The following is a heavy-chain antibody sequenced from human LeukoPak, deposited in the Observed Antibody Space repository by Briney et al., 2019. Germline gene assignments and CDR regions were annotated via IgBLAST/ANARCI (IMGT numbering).Heavy chain of an antibody. CDR2: INPNTGGT. D-gene: IGHD6-19*01. CDR3: GAPLQQWLVPGGGTFDF. CDR1: GYTFTGYY. V-gene: IGHV1-2*02. Sequence: ASVKVSCKASGYTFTGYYMHWVRQAPGQGLEWMGWINPNTGGTNSAQKFQGRVTMTWDTSISTAYMELSRLKSDDTAVYYCGAPLQQWLVPGGGTFDFWGQGTLVTVSS. J-gene: IGHJ4*02.